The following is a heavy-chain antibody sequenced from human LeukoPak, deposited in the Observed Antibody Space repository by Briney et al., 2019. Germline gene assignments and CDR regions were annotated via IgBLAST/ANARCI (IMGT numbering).Heavy chain of an antibody. Sequence: GGSLRLSCAVSGFTFKTYAMSWVRQAPGKWLEWVSDISGSGGSTYNADSVKGRFTISRDNSENTLYLQMNSLTAEDTAVYYCVKGRGIVAGTGFDYWGQGTLVSVSS. CDR1: GFTFKTYA. J-gene: IGHJ4*02. CDR2: ISGSGGST. V-gene: IGHV3-23*01. D-gene: IGHD6-19*01. CDR3: VKGRGIVAGTGFDY.